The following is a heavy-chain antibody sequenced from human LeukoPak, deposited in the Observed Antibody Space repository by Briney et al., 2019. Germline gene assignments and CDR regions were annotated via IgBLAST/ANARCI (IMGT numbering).Heavy chain of an antibody. CDR1: GGSISSYY. J-gene: IGHJ4*02. V-gene: IGHV4-59*01. D-gene: IGHD4-23*01. CDR3: ARDILSEDGGNSDY. CDR2: IYYSGST. Sequence: SETLSLTCTVSGGSISSYYWSWIRQPPGKGLEWIGYIYYSGSTNYNPSLKSRVTISVDTSKNQFSLKLSSVTAADTAVYYCARDILSEDGGNSDYWAQGTLVTVSS.